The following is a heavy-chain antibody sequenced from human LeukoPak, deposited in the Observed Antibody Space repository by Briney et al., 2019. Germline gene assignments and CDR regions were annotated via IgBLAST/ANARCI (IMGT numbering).Heavy chain of an antibody. CDR3: ASLGTYYYDSSGKKSVY. CDR1: GGSFSGYY. CDR2: IYYSGST. V-gene: IGHV4-59*01. J-gene: IGHJ4*02. D-gene: IGHD3-22*01. Sequence: PSETLSLTCAVYGGSFSGYYWSWIRQPPGKGLEWIGYIYYSGSTNYNPSLKSRVTISVDTSKNQFSLKLSSVTAADTAVYYCASLGTYYYDSSGKKSVYWGQGTLVTVSS.